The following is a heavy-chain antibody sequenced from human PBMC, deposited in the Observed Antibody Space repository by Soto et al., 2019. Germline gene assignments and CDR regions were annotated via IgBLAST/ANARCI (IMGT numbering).Heavy chain of an antibody. D-gene: IGHD3-22*01. Sequence: PSETLSLTCTVSGGSISSGDYYWSWIRQPPGKGLEWIGYIYYSGSTYYNPSLKSRVTISVVTSKNQFSLKLSSVTAADTAVYYCARVAPPPKYYYDSSGYSSGETFDYWGQGTLVTVSS. CDR2: IYYSGST. V-gene: IGHV4-30-4*01. J-gene: IGHJ4*02. CDR1: GGSISSGDYY. CDR3: ARVAPPPKYYYDSSGYSSGETFDY.